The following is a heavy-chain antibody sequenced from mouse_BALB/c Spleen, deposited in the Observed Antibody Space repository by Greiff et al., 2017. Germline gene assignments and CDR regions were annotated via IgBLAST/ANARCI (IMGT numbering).Heavy chain of an antibody. CDR2: ISDGGSYT. CDR1: GFTFSDYY. J-gene: IGHJ3*01. CDR3: ARDRGYDYDGTS. V-gene: IGHV5-4*02. Sequence: DVKLVESGGGLVKPGGSLKLSCAASGFTFSDYYMYWVRQTPEKRLEWVATISDGGSYTYYPDSVKGRFTISRDNAKNNLYLQMSSLKSEDTAMYYCARDRGYDYDGTSWGQGTLVTVSA. D-gene: IGHD2-4*01.